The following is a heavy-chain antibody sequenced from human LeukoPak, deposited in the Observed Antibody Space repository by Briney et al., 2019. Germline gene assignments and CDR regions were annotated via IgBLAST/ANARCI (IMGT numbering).Heavy chain of an antibody. J-gene: IGHJ6*03. CDR2: INPSGGST. CDR3: ARRRSVGLRYFDWVYKNDYYYMDV. Sequence: ASVKVSCKASGYTFTSYYMHWVRQAPGQGLEWMGIINPSGGSTSYAQKFQGRVTMTRDTSISTAYMELSRLRSDDTAVYYCARRRSVGLRYFDWVYKNDYYYMDVWGKGTTVTISS. CDR1: GYTFTSYY. D-gene: IGHD3-9*01. V-gene: IGHV1-46*01.